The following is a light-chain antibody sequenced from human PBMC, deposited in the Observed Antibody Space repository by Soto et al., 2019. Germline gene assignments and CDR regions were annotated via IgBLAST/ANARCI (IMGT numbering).Light chain of an antibody. Sequence: EIVLTQSPATLSLSPGERATLSCRASQSVSSNYLAWYQQKPGQAPRLLIFAASSRNTGIPDRFSGSGSGTDFTLNISRLEPEDFAVYHCQQYGSSPRTFGQGTKVEIK. J-gene: IGKJ1*01. CDR3: QQYGSSPRT. V-gene: IGKV3-20*01. CDR1: QSVSSNY. CDR2: AAS.